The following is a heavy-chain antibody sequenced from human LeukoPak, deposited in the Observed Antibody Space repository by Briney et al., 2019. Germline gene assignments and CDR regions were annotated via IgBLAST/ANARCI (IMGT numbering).Heavy chain of an antibody. J-gene: IGHJ4*02. Sequence: PSETLSLTCTVSGGSISSYYWSWIRQPPGKGLEWIGYIYYSGSTNYNPSLKSRVTISVDTSKSQFSLKLSSVTAADTAVYYCARVDYGGNGGFDYWGQGTLVTVSS. V-gene: IGHV4-59*01. CDR3: ARVDYGGNGGFDY. D-gene: IGHD4-23*01. CDR2: IYYSGST. CDR1: GGSISSYY.